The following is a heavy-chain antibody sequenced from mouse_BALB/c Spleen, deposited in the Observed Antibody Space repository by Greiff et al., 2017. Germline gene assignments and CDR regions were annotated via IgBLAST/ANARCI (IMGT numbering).Heavy chain of an antibody. Sequence: DVMLVESGGGLVQPGGSLRLSCAPSGFTFTDYYMSWVRQPPGKALEWLGFIRNKANGYTTEYSASVKGRFTISRDNSQSILYLQMNTLRAEDSATYYCARGGNSWFAYWGQGTLVTVSA. J-gene: IGHJ3*01. CDR2: IRNKANGYTT. D-gene: IGHD2-1*01. V-gene: IGHV7-3*02. CDR1: GFTFTDYY. CDR3: ARGGNSWFAY.